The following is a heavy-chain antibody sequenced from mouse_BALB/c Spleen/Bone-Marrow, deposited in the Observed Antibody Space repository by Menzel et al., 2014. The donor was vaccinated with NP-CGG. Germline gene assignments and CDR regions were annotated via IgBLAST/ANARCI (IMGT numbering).Heavy chain of an antibody. CDR3: ARGYFAY. Sequence: QVQLQQPGAELVKPGASVKLSCKASDYTFTSYWMHWVNQRPGQGLEWIGEINPSNGRTNYNEKFKSKATLTVDKSSSTAYMQLSSLTSEDSAVYYCARGYFAYWGQGTLVTVSA. CDR1: DYTFTSYW. J-gene: IGHJ3*01. D-gene: IGHD2-14*01. CDR2: INPSNGRT. V-gene: IGHV1S81*02.